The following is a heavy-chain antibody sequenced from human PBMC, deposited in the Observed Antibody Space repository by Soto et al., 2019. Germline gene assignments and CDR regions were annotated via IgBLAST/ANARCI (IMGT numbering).Heavy chain of an antibody. CDR1: GGTFSSYA. J-gene: IGHJ4*02. CDR2: IIPIFGTA. V-gene: IGHV1-69*13. Sequence: SVKVSCKASGGTFSSYAISWVRQAPGQGLEWMGGIIPIFGTANYAQKFQGRVTITADESTSTAYMELSSLRSEDTAVYYCARDSGYSSGWYPYYFDYWGQGTLVTVSS. D-gene: IGHD6-19*01. CDR3: ARDSGYSSGWYPYYFDY.